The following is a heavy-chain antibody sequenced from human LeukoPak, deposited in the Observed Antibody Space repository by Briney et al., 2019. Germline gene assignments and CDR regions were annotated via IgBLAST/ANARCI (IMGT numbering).Heavy chain of an antibody. J-gene: IGHJ2*01. D-gene: IGHD3-22*01. CDR3: ARDAYAGSGYYTFYVGYFNL. CDR2: INPNSGGT. CDR1: GYTFTGYY. Sequence: ASVKVSCKASGYTFTGYYMHWVRQAPGQGLEWMGWINPNSGGTNYAQKFQGRVSMTSDTSISTGYMELSRLRSDDTAVYYCARDAYAGSGYYTFYVGYFNLWAVAPWSLSPQ. V-gene: IGHV1-2*02.